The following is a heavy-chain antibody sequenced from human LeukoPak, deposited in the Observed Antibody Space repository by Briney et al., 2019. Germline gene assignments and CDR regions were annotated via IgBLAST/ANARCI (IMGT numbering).Heavy chain of an antibody. J-gene: IGHJ6*03. D-gene: IGHD1-26*01. CDR3: ARGSQRWELLATMDV. Sequence: GASVKVSCKASGYTFTGYYMHWVRQAPGQGLEWMGWINPNSGGTNYAQKFQGRVTMTRDTSISTAYMELSRLRSDDTAVYYCARGSQRWELLATMDVWGKGTTVTVSS. CDR1: GYTFTGYY. V-gene: IGHV1-2*02. CDR2: INPNSGGT.